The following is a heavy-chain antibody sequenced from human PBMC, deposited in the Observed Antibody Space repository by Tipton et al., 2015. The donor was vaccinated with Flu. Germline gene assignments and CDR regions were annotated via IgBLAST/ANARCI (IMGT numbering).Heavy chain of an antibody. V-gene: IGHV1-69*08. D-gene: IGHD5-24*01. CDR1: GDTFSYYT. CDR3: AKVGDAYNSGLEY. Sequence: QLVQSGAEVKKPGSSVKVSCKASGDTFSYYTITWVRQAPGQGLEWMGRIVPILATPNYAQKFQGRVTITADKSTSTAYMELSSLRSEDTAVYYCAKVGDAYNSGLEYWGQGTLVTVSS. J-gene: IGHJ4*02. CDR2: IVPILATP.